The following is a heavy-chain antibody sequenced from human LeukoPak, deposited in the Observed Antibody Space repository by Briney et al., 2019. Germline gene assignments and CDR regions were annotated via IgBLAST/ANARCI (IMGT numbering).Heavy chain of an antibody. J-gene: IGHJ4*02. D-gene: IGHD2-15*01. CDR3: ARDDCSGGSYYSFQGY. Sequence: GGSLRLSCAASGFIFTSYAMNWVRQAPGKGLEWVAVISFDGSDKYYADSVKGRFTISRDNSKNTLYLQMNSLRAEDTAVYYCARDDCSGGSYYSFQGYWGQGTLVTVSS. V-gene: IGHV3-30-3*01. CDR2: ISFDGSDK. CDR1: GFIFTSYA.